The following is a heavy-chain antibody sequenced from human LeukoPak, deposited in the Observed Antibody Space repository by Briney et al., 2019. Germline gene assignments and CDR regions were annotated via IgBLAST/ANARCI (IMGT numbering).Heavy chain of an antibody. D-gene: IGHD3-10*01. CDR1: GFTFSSYG. V-gene: IGHV3-30*02. Sequence: GGSLRLSCAASGFTFSSYGMHWVLQAPGKGLEWVAFIRYDGSNKYYADSVKGRFTISRDNSKNTLYLQMNSLRAEDTAVYYCAKDRGSRGQYYFDYWGQGTLVTVSS. J-gene: IGHJ4*02. CDR3: AKDRGSRGQYYFDY. CDR2: IRYDGSNK.